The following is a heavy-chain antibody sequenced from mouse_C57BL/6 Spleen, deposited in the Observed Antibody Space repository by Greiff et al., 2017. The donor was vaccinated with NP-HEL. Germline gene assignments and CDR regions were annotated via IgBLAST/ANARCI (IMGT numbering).Heavy chain of an antibody. CDR2: IDPSDSYT. D-gene: IGHD1-1*01. Sequence: QVQLQQPGAELVKPGASVKLSCKASGYTFTSYWMQWVKQRPGQGLEWIGEIDPSDSYTNYNQKFKGKATLTVDPSSSTAYMQLSSLTSEDSAVYYCARRVTTDYFDYWGQGTTLTVSS. V-gene: IGHV1-50*01. CDR3: ARRVTTDYFDY. J-gene: IGHJ2*01. CDR1: GYTFTSYW.